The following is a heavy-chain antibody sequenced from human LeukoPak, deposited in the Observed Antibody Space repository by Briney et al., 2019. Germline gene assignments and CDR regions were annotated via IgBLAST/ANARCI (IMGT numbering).Heavy chain of an antibody. D-gene: IGHD2-8*01. J-gene: IGHJ6*03. V-gene: IGHV3-30*04. CDR3: AKVASATKYYYYMDV. CDR1: GFTFSSYA. Sequence: GGSLRLSCAASGFTFSSYAMHWVRQAPGKGLEWVAVISYDGSNKYYADSVKGRFTISRDNSKNSLYLQMNSLRAEDTALYYCAKVASATKYYYYMDVWGKGTTVTISS. CDR2: ISYDGSNK.